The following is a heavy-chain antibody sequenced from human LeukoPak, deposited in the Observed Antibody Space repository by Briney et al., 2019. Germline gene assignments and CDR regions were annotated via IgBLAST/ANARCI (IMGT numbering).Heavy chain of an antibody. J-gene: IGHJ6*02. CDR1: GFTFNSYS. CDR3: ARISPTVTHYYYYGMDV. Sequence: GGSLRLSCAASGFTFNSYSMNWVRQAPGKGLECVSYISSSSSTIYYADSVKGRFTISRDNAKNSLFLQMNSLRAEDTAIYYCARISPTVTHYYYYGMDVWGQGTTVTVSS. V-gene: IGHV3-48*01. CDR2: ISSSSSTI. D-gene: IGHD4-17*01.